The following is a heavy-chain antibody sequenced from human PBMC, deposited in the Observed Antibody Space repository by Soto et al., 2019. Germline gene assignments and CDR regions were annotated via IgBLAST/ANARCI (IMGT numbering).Heavy chain of an antibody. CDR3: ARGHTLWFGGGHWYFDL. D-gene: IGHD3-10*01. CDR1: GGSFSGYY. CDR2: INHSGST. Sequence: QVQLQQWGAGLLKPSETLSLTCAVYGGSFSGYYWSWIRQPPGKGLEWIGEINHSGSTNYNPSLKSRVTISVXXSXNXXSLKLSSVTAADTAVYYCARGHTLWFGGGHWYFDLWGRGTLVTVSS. V-gene: IGHV4-34*01. J-gene: IGHJ2*01.